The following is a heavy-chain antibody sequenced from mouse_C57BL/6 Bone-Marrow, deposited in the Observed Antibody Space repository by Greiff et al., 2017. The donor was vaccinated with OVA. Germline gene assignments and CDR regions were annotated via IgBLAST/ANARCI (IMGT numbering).Heavy chain of an antibody. Sequence: QVQLQQPGTDLVKPGASVKLSCKASGYTFTSYWMHWVKQRPGQGLEWIGNINPSNGGTNYNEKFKSKATLTVDKSSSTAYMQLSRLTSEDSAVDYCTRDCYYGWFAYWGQGTLVTVSA. CDR3: TRDCYYGWFAY. J-gene: IGHJ3*01. V-gene: IGHV1-53*01. CDR2: INPSNGGT. CDR1: GYTFTSYW. D-gene: IGHD2-3*01.